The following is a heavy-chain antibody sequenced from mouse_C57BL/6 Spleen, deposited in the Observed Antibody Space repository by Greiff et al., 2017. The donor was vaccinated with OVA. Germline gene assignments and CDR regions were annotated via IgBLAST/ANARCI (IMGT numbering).Heavy chain of an antibody. D-gene: IGHD2-4*01. CDR3: AIKVYYDYDGLAY. CDR2: IHPSDSDT. J-gene: IGHJ3*01. V-gene: IGHV1-74*01. Sequence: QVQLQQPGAELVKPGASVKVSCKASGYTFTSYWMHWVKQRPGQGLEWIGRIHPSDSDTNYNQKFKGKATLTVDKSSSTAYMQLSSLTSEDSAVYYCAIKVYYDYDGLAYWGQGTLVTVSA. CDR1: GYTFTSYW.